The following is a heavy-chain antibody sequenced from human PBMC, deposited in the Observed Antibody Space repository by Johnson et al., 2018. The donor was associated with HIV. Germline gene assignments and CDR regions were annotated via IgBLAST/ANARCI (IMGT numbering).Heavy chain of an antibody. CDR3: TTDYIVVEAFDI. D-gene: IGHD2-21*01. CDR1: GFSVSSNY. J-gene: IGHJ3*02. Sequence: VQLVESGGGVVQPGGSLRLSCAASGFSVSSNYMSWVRQSPGKGLEWVAIVYSGGSTYYADYVKGRFTISRDNSKNTLYLQMNTLRAEDTAVYYCTTDYIVVEAFDIWGQGTMVTVSS. V-gene: IGHV3-66*01. CDR2: VYSGGST.